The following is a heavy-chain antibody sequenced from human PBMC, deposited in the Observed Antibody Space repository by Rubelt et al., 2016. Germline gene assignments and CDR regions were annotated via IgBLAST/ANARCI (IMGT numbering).Heavy chain of an antibody. Sequence: SCTASGFNFADYTMSWFRQAPGKGLEWVGFIRTNAYGGTTEYAASVKARFTISRDDTKSIAYVQMNSLRTEDTAVYYCTRESDRWLQLRNNWFDPWGQGTLVTVSS. D-gene: IGHD5-24*01. CDR1: GFNFADYT. J-gene: IGHJ5*02. CDR3: TRESDRWLQLRNNWFDP. V-gene: IGHV3-49*03. CDR2: IRTNAYGGTT.